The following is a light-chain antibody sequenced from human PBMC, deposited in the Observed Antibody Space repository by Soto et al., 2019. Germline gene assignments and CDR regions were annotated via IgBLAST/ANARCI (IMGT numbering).Light chain of an antibody. V-gene: IGLV1-40*01. Sequence: QSVLTQPPSVSGAPGQRVTISCTGNSSNIGAGYDVHWYQQLPGTAPKLFIYGNSNRPSGVPDRFSGSKSGTSASLAITGLQAEDEADYYCQSYDSSLNGCVVFGGGTKLTVL. CDR1: SSNIGAGYD. J-gene: IGLJ2*01. CDR3: QSYDSSLNGCVV. CDR2: GNS.